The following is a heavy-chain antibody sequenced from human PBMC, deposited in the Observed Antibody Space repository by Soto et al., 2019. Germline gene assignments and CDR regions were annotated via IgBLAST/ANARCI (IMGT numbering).Heavy chain of an antibody. Sequence: EVQLMESGGGSVQPGGSLRLSCAASGSTFSNYWMHWVRQAPGKGLVWVSRINEDGTSPAYADSVKGRFTISRDNAKNTVYLQMNSLRPDDTAVYYCANWPVGGWGRGTLVTVSS. V-gene: IGHV3-74*01. CDR3: ANWPVGG. J-gene: IGHJ4*02. CDR1: GSTFSNYW. D-gene: IGHD3-16*01. CDR2: INEDGTSP.